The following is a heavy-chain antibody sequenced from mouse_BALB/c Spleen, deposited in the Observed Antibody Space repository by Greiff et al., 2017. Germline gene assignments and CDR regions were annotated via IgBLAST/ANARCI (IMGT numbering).Heavy chain of an antibody. V-gene: IGHV14-3*02. CDR3: ASTARAY. D-gene: IGHD1-2*01. J-gene: IGHJ3*01. CDR2: IDPANGNT. Sequence: EVKLVESGAELVKPGASVKLSCTASGFNIKDTYMHWVKQRPEQGLEWIGRIDPANGNTKYDPKFQGKATITADTSSNTAYLQLSSLTSEDTAVYYCASTARAYWGQGTLVTVSA. CDR1: GFNIKDTY.